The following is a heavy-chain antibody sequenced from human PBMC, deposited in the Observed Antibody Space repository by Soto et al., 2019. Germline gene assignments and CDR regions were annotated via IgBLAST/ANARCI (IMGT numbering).Heavy chain of an antibody. Sequence: FQLLESGGGSVQPGESLRLSFVASGFGFSNFAMSWVRQAPGKGLEWVSRISGLADATYYADPVKGRFTISRDNTKSTLYQQMNRLRAEDAALYYCVKDGGHPLTNYNFDYWGQGTRVTGSS. CDR2: ISGLADAT. J-gene: IGHJ4*02. CDR3: VKDGGHPLTNYNFDY. V-gene: IGHV3-23*01. CDR1: GFGFSNFA. D-gene: IGHD3-16*01.